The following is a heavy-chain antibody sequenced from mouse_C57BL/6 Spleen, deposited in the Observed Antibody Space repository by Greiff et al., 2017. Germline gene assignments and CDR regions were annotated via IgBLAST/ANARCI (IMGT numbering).Heavy chain of an antibody. CDR1: GFNIKDYY. Sequence: VQLQQSGAELVRPGASVKLSCTASGFNIKDYYMHWVKQRPEQGLEWIGRIDPEDGDTEYAPKFQGKATMTADTSSNTAYLQLSSRTSEDTAVYCCTTEYDYDRAWFACWGQGTLVTVSA. D-gene: IGHD2-4*01. CDR3: TTEYDYDRAWFAC. J-gene: IGHJ3*01. V-gene: IGHV14-1*01. CDR2: IDPEDGDT.